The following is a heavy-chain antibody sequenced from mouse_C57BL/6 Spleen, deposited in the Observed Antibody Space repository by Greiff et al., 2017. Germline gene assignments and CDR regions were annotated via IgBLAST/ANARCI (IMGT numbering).Heavy chain of an antibody. J-gene: IGHJ2*01. V-gene: IGHV5-16*01. CDR1: GFTFSDYY. CDR2: INYDGSST. D-gene: IGHD2-4*01. Sequence: EVKVVESEGGLVQPGSSMKLSCTASGFTFSDYYMAWVRQVPEKGLEWVANINYDGSSTYYLDSLKSRFIISRDNAKNILYLQMSSLKSEDTATYYCARDYYDSVYFDYWGQGTTLTVSS. CDR3: ARDYYDSVYFDY.